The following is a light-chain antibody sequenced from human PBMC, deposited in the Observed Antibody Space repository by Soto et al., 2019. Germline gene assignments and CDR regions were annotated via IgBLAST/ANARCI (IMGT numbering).Light chain of an antibody. CDR3: QTWGTGIQV. J-gene: IGLJ1*01. CDR2: LNSDGSH. Sequence: QPVLTQSPSASASLGASVKLTCTLRSGHSSYAIAWHQQQPEKGPRYLMNLNSDGSHSKGDGIPDRVSGSSSGAERYLTISILQSEEEADYYCQTWGTGIQVFGTGTKVTVL. V-gene: IGLV4-69*01. CDR1: SGHSSYA.